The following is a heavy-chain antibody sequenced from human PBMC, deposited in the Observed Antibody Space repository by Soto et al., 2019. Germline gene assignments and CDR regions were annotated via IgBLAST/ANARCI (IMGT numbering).Heavy chain of an antibody. CDR1: GGTFSSYA. D-gene: IGHD6-13*01. CDR2: IIPIFGSA. Sequence: QVQLVQSGAEVKKPGSSVKVSCKASGGTFSSYAISWVRQAPGQGLEWMGGIIPIFGSANYAQKFQGRVTITADESTSTAYMELSSLRSEDTAVYYCARVPYSYSSSWYWFDPWGQGTLVTVSS. V-gene: IGHV1-69*01. CDR3: ARVPYSYSSSWYWFDP. J-gene: IGHJ5*02.